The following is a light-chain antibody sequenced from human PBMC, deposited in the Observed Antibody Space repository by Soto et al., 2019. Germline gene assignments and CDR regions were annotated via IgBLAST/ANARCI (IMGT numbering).Light chain of an antibody. J-gene: IGKJ3*01. V-gene: IGKV1-33*01. CDR3: QQYDNLPFT. CDR1: QDITNY. Sequence: DIQMTQSPSSLSASLGDRVTITCQARQDITNYLNWYQQKPGKAPKLLIYDASNLDTGVTSRFSGSGSGTYFTFTISSMQPEDIATYYCQQYDNLPFTFGPGNRVDLE. CDR2: DAS.